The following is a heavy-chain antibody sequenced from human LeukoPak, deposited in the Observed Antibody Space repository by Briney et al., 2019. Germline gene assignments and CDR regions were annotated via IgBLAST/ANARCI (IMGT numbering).Heavy chain of an antibody. CDR2: ISNDGRNI. J-gene: IGHJ4*02. Sequence: GGSLRLSCTTSGFIFRTYWMHWVRRDPGEGLVWVSRISNDGRNINYADSVKGRFTISRDNAKNTLYMQMNSLRAEDTAMYYCTRDNFEWGSVFDYWGQGALVTVSS. CDR1: GFIFRTYW. V-gene: IGHV3-74*01. D-gene: IGHD3-16*01. CDR3: TRDNFEWGSVFDY.